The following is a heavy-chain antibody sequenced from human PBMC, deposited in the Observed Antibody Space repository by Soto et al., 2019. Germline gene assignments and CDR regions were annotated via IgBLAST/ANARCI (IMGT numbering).Heavy chain of an antibody. D-gene: IGHD2-8*02. CDR2: INDSGNI. CDR1: SGPFSGYQ. Sequence: SETLSLTCAVYSGPFSGYQWSWIRQTPGKGLEWIGGINDSGNINYNPSLKSRVTILVDSPKKQISLRLYSVTAADTAVYYCAGGLILWFDPSGQGTLVIVSS. CDR3: AGGLILWFDP. J-gene: IGHJ5*02. V-gene: IGHV4-34*01.